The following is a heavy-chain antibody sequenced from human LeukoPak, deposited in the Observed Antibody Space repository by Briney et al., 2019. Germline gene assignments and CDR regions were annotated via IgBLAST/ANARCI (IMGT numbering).Heavy chain of an antibody. Sequence: GTSLRLSCAASGFNFSSYAMHWVRQAPGEGLEWVGLISYGGIDKSYADSVKGRFTISRDSSKRTLYLQMNSLRAEDTAMYYCARAASPLTTVVTPGFDIWGQGTMVTVSS. D-gene: IGHD4-23*01. CDR1: GFNFSSYA. CDR2: ISYGGIDK. J-gene: IGHJ3*02. V-gene: IGHV3-30*04. CDR3: ARAASPLTTVVTPGFDI.